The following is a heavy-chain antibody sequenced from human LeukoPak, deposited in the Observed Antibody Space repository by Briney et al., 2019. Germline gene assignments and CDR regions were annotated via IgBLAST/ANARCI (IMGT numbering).Heavy chain of an antibody. D-gene: IGHD2-2*02. V-gene: IGHV3-53*01. Sequence: GGSLRLSCAASGFTVSSNYMSWVRQAPAKGLEWVSVIYSGGSTYYADSVKGRFTISRDNSKNTLYLQMNSLRAEDTAVYYCARDRDSSSTSCYSDAFDIWGQGTMVTVSS. J-gene: IGHJ3*02. CDR2: IYSGGST. CDR3: ARDRDSSSTSCYSDAFDI. CDR1: GFTVSSNY.